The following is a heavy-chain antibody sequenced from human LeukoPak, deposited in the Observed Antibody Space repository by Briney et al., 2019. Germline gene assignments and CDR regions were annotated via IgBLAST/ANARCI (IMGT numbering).Heavy chain of an antibody. V-gene: IGHV3-30*02. CDR3: AKASGDYYYYMDV. D-gene: IGHD4-17*01. CDR1: GFTFSSYG. Sequence: GGSLRLSCAASGFTFSSYGMHWVPQAPGKGLEWVALIRYDGSYRYYGDSVEGRFTISRDNSKNTVYLQMNSLRAADTAVYYCAKASGDYYYYMDVWGKGTTVTVSS. CDR2: IRYDGSYR. J-gene: IGHJ6*03.